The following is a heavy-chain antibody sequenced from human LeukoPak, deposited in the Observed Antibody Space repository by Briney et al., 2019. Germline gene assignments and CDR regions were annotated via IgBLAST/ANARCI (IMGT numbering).Heavy chain of an antibody. CDR3: ARGSRNLY. Sequence: GGSLRLSCAASGFTFSDYWMNWVRQTPGKGLEWVANIQPDGREKYYVDSVKSRFTISRDNAKNSLYLQMNSLRAEDTAVYYCARGSRNLYWGQGTLVTVSS. D-gene: IGHD1-26*01. J-gene: IGHJ4*02. V-gene: IGHV3-7*04. CDR1: GFTFSDYW. CDR2: IQPDGREK.